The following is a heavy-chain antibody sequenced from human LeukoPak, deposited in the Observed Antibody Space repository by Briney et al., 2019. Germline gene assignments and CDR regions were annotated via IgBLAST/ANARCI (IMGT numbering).Heavy chain of an antibody. J-gene: IGHJ4*02. V-gene: IGHV4-39*07. Sequence: ASETLSLTCTVSGGSISSSSYYWGWIRQPPGKGLEWIGSIYYSGSTYYNPSLKSRVTISVDTSKNQFSLKLSSVTAADTAVYYCAGSNTAMALGLKIAAAGTVDYWGQGTLVTVSS. CDR2: IYYSGST. CDR3: AGSNTAMALGLKIAAAGTVDY. CDR1: GGSISSSSYY. D-gene: IGHD6-13*01.